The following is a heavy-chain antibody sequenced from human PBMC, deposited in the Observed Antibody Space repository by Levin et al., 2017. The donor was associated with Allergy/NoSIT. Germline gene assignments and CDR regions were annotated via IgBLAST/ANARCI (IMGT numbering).Heavy chain of an antibody. D-gene: IGHD3-3*01. Sequence: SCAASGFTFSGYWMHWVRQAPGKGLVWVSRFKDDGSRTTYADSVKGRFTISRGNAKNTLYLEMNSLRAEDTGVYYCARSDWFDPWGQGTLVTVSS. CDR2: FKDDGSRT. V-gene: IGHV3-74*03. CDR3: ARSDWFDP. J-gene: IGHJ5*02. CDR1: GFTFSGYW.